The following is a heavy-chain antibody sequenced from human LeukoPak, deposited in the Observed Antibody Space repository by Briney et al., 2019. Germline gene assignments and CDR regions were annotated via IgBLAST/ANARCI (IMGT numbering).Heavy chain of an antibody. CDR3: ARGRRGYWGLDY. CDR1: GFTFSSYS. V-gene: IGHV3-21*01. J-gene: IGHJ4*02. Sequence: PGGSLRLSCAASGFTFSSYSMNWVRQAPGKGLEWVSSISSSSSYIYYADSVKGRFTISRDNAKNSLYLQMNSLRAEDTAVYYCARGRRGYWGLDYWGQGTLVTVSS. D-gene: IGHD5-12*01. CDR2: ISSSSSYI.